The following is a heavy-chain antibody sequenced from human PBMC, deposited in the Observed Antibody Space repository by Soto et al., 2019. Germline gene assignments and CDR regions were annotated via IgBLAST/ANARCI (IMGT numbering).Heavy chain of an antibody. Sequence: QITLKESGPTLVKPTQTLTLTCTFSGFSLSTSGVGVGWIRQPPGKALEWLALIYWNDDKRYSPSLRSRLTIPKTTXXNQVVLTMTNMDPVDTATYFCAHKTTHTSGENFDLWGRGTLVTVSS. CDR3: AHKTTHTSGENFDL. CDR2: IYWNDDK. J-gene: IGHJ2*01. CDR1: GFSLSTSGVG. D-gene: IGHD6-25*01. V-gene: IGHV2-5*01.